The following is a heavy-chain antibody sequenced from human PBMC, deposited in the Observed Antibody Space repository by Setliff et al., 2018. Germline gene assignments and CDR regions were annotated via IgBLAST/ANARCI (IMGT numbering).Heavy chain of an antibody. Sequence: PSETLSLTCTVSGGSVNSGYDNWNWLRQPAGKGLEWIGHINRRGSTNFSPSLKSRVTISLDTFKNQFSLNLTSVTAADTAVYYCARTGTYRYFDYWGQGTQVTVSS. CDR3: ARTGTYRYFDY. CDR2: INRRGST. CDR1: GGSVNSGYDN. V-gene: IGHV4-61*09. J-gene: IGHJ4*02. D-gene: IGHD1-1*01.